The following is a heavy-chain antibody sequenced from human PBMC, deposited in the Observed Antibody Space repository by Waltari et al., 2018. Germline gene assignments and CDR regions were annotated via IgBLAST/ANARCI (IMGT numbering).Heavy chain of an antibody. V-gene: IGHV4-59*08. CDR3: ARHRSIQALDY. Sequence: QVQLQESGPGLVKPSETLSLTCTVSGGSISSYYWSWIRQPPGKGLEWIGYIYCSGSTNCTPSRKSRVTISVDTSKNQFSLKLSSVTAADTAVYYCARHRSIQALDYWGQGTLVTVSS. J-gene: IGHJ4*02. CDR1: GGSISSYY. CDR2: IYCSGST.